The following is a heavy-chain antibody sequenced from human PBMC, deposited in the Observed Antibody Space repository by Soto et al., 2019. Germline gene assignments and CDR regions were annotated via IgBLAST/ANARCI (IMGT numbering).Heavy chain of an antibody. D-gene: IGHD6-6*01. V-gene: IGHV1-69*13. CDR1: GGTFSSYA. CDR3: ARATYSSSPRANYYYYGMDV. J-gene: IGHJ6*02. Sequence: ASVKVSCKASGGTFSSYAISWVRQAPGQGLEWMGGIIPIFGTANYAQKFQGRVTITADESTSTAYMELSSLRSEDTAVYYCARATYSSSPRANYYYYGMDVWGQGTTVTVSS. CDR2: IIPIFGTA.